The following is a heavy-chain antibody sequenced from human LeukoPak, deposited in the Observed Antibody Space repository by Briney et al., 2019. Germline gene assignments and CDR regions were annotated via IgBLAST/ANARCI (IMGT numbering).Heavy chain of an antibody. CDR1: GFTFSDFW. Sequence: GGSLRLSCSASGFTFSDFWITWDRQAPGKGLEWVGNINRDGSDKSSVDSVDSVKGRFTISRDNAKNSVYLHMNSLRAEDTAVYYCARVAGRCWFDYWGQGSLVTVSS. D-gene: IGHD2-21*01. J-gene: IGHJ4*02. CDR3: ARVAGRCWFDY. V-gene: IGHV3-7*01. CDR2: INRDGSDK.